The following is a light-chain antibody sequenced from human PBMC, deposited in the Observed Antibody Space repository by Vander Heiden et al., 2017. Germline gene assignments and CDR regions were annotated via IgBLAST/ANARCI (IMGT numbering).Light chain of an antibody. CDR2: GND. Sequence: HSGLPQPPSASGTPGQRVTISCSGSSSNIGRNTPSWYQQLPGTAPKLLVYGNDQRPSGFSQRFSASESGTSTSLAISGLRSEDEAHYYCGAWDDNLNAWVFGGGTKLSVL. J-gene: IGLJ3*02. CDR3: GAWDDNLNAWV. CDR1: SSNIGRNT. V-gene: IGLV1-44*01.